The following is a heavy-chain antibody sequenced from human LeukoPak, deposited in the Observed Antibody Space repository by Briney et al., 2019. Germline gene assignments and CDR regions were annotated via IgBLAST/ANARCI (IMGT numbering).Heavy chain of an antibody. V-gene: IGHV4-34*01. J-gene: IGHJ4*02. Sequence: SETLSLTCAVYGGSFSGYYWSWIRQSPGKGLEWIGEINHSGSTNYNPSLKSRVTISVDTSKNQFSLKLSSVTAADTSVYYCARFGIEKTTPHLGFDYWGQGTLVTVSS. CDR3: ARFGIEKTTPHLGFDY. D-gene: IGHD5-24*01. CDR2: INHSGST. CDR1: GGSFSGYY.